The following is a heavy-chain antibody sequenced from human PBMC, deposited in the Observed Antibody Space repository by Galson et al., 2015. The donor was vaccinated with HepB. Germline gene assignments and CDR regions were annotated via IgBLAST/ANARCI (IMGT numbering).Heavy chain of an antibody. CDR2: IDSVGTT. Sequence: SLRLSCAASGFTVSGNYMSWVRQAPGKGLEWVSVIDSVGTTYYADSVNGRFTISRDNSKNTLYLQMNSLRAEDTAVYYCARDDSGALDYWGQGTLVTVSS. D-gene: IGHD1-1*01. CDR3: ARDDSGALDY. CDR1: GFTVSGNY. J-gene: IGHJ4*02. V-gene: IGHV3-53*01.